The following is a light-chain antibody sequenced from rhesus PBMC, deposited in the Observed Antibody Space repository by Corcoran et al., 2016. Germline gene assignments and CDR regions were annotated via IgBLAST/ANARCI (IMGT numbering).Light chain of an antibody. J-gene: IGKJ1*01. V-gene: IGKV1-21*01. CDR3: QQYNSAPRT. Sequence: DIQMTQSPSSLSASVGDRVTITCRVSQGISSWLAWYQQTPGKTPTLLIYKASSLQSGVPSRVSGSGYGTDFTLTISSLQPEDFATYYCQQYNSAPRTFGQGTKVEIK. CDR2: KAS. CDR1: QGISSW.